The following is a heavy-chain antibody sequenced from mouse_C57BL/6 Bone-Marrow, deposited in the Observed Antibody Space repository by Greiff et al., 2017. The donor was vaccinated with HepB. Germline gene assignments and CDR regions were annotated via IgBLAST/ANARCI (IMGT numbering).Heavy chain of an antibody. Sequence: EVQRVESGGGLVQPGGSLSLSCAASGFTFTDYYMSWVRQPPGKALEWLGFIRNKANGYTTEYSASVKGRFTISRDNSQSILYLQMNALRAEDSATYYCARYSKGWFAYWGQGTLVTVSA. CDR1: GFTFTDYY. CDR3: ARYSKGWFAY. J-gene: IGHJ3*01. CDR2: IRNKANGYTT. V-gene: IGHV7-3*01. D-gene: IGHD1-3*01.